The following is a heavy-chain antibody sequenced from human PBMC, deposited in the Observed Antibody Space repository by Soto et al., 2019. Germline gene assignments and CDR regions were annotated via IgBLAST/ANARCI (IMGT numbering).Heavy chain of an antibody. D-gene: IGHD3-22*01. V-gene: IGHV5-10-1*01. J-gene: IGHJ6*02. CDR3: ATTWDYYDSSGPYYYYGMDV. CDR1: GYSVTSYW. Sequence: PGESLKISCKGSGYSVTSYWISWVRQMPGKGLEWMGRIDPSDSYTNYSPSFQGHVTISADKSISTAYLQWSSLKASDTAMYYCATTWDYYDSSGPYYYYGMDVWGQGTTVTSP. CDR2: IDPSDSYT.